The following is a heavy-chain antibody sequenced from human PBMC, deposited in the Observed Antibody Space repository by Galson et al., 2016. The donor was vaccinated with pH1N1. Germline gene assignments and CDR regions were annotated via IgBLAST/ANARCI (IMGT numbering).Heavy chain of an antibody. CDR2: FYDSGSTT. Sequence: ETLSLTCAVSGDSITSGYYWGWIRQAPGRGLEWIGSFYDSGSTTYCKSSLKSRVAISVDTSKNQFSLRLSSMTAADTAVYYCAKMARTSGPDSEYYFDFWGQGMLVTVSS. J-gene: IGHJ4*02. V-gene: IGHV4-38-2*01. CDR3: AKMARTSGPDSEYYFDF. D-gene: IGHD1-1*01. CDR1: GDSITSGYY.